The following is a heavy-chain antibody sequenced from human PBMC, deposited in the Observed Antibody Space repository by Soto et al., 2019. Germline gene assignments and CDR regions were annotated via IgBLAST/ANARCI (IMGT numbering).Heavy chain of an antibody. CDR1: GFTFSKFA. CDR2: ISGTADTT. D-gene: IGHD3-10*01. J-gene: IGHJ3*02. CDR3: AKRRGDGFFDI. V-gene: IGHV3-23*01. Sequence: EVQLLESGGDLVQPGGSLRLSCAASGFTFSKFAMYWVRQAPGKGLEWVSFISGTADTTVYTDSVKGRFTISRDNSKNTLYFQMSSLRVEDTAVYYCAKRRGDGFFDIWGQGTMVTVSS.